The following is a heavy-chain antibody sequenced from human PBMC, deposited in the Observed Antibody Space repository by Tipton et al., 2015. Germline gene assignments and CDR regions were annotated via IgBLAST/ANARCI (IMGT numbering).Heavy chain of an antibody. CDR3: ARGAQHSTWS. D-gene: IGHD6-13*01. CDR1: GYSISSGYY. J-gene: IGHJ5*02. CDR2: FFHSGNT. V-gene: IGHV4-38-2*01. Sequence: LRLSCDVSGYSISSGYYWSWIRQPPGKGLEWIGSFFHSGNTFHNPSLRSRVIISVDTSKNQFSLTVTSVTAADTAMYYCARGAQHSTWSWGQGTLVTVSS.